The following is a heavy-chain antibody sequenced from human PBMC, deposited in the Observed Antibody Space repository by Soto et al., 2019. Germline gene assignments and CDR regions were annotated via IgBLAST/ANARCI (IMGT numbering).Heavy chain of an antibody. J-gene: IGHJ4*02. V-gene: IGHV4-39*01. Sequence: SETLSLTCTVSGDSISSSSGYWGWIRQPPGKGLEWIGNIYNSGTTYYNPSLKSRVTISVDTSKNQFSLKLSSVTAADTAVFYCARHGGYNWNDPFDYWGQGPLVTVSS. CDR3: ARHGGYNWNDPFDY. CDR1: GDSISSSSGY. D-gene: IGHD1-20*01. CDR2: IYNSGTT.